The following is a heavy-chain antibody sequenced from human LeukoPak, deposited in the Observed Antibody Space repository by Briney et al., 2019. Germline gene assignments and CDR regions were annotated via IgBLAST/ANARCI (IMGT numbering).Heavy chain of an antibody. CDR1: GFTFSSYS. Sequence: GGSLRLSCAASGFTFSSYSMNWVRQVLGKGLEWVSSISSSSSYIYYADSVKGRFTISRDNAKNSLYLQMNSLRAEDTAVYYCARARRTTVTPGAFDIWGQGTMVTVSS. CDR2: ISSSSSYI. J-gene: IGHJ3*02. CDR3: ARARRTTVTPGAFDI. V-gene: IGHV3-21*01. D-gene: IGHD4-17*01.